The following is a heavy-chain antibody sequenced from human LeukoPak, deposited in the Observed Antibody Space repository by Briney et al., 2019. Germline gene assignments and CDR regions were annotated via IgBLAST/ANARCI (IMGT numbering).Heavy chain of an antibody. D-gene: IGHD2-15*01. J-gene: IGHJ4*02. V-gene: IGHV1-24*01. CDR3: ATVVVTTAGDYFDY. CDR2: FDPEDGET. Sequence: ASVKVSCKDSGYTLTELSMHCVRQAPGKGLEWMGGFDPEDGETIYAQKFQGRATMTEDTSTDTAYMELSSLRSEDTAVYYCATVVVTTAGDYFDYWGQGTLVTVSS. CDR1: GYTLTELS.